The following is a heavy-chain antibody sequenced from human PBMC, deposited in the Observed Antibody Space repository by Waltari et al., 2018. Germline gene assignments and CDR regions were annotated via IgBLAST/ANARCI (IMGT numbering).Heavy chain of an antibody. CDR3: ARDRIVGFIDGVFDS. V-gene: IGHV3-21*02. CDR2: ISNSSSYI. CDR1: GFTVRSYS. D-gene: IGHD1-26*01. Sequence: EVQLVESGGGLVKPGGSLRLSCAASGFTVRSYSMNWVRQAPGKGPEWVSSISNSSSYIYYADSLKGRFTISRDNARNSLYLQMNNLRVEDTAVYYCARDRIVGFIDGVFDSWGQGTLVTVSS. J-gene: IGHJ5*01.